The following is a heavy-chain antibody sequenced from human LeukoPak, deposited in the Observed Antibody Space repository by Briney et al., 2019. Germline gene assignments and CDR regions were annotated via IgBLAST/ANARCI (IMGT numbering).Heavy chain of an antibody. D-gene: IGHD3-10*01. Sequence: ASVKVSCKASGYTFTSYGISWVRQAPGQGLEWMGWISAYNGNTNYAQKLQGRVTMTTDTSTSTAYMELRSLRSDDTAVYYCAAQTVPRITMVRGATDYYYYYMDVWGKGTTVTVSS. V-gene: IGHV1-18*01. CDR1: GYTFTSYG. J-gene: IGHJ6*03. CDR2: ISAYNGNT. CDR3: AAQTVPRITMVRGATDYYYYYMDV.